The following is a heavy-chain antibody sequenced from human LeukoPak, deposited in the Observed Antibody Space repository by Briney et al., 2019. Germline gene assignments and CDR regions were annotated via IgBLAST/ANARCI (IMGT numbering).Heavy chain of an antibody. CDR2: INPNSGGT. V-gene: IGHV1-2*02. CDR1: GYTFTGYY. D-gene: IGHD5-24*01. Sequence: ASVKVSCKASGYTFTGYYMHWVRQAPGQGLGWMGWINPNSGGTNYAQKFQGRVTMTRDTSTSTVYMELSSLRSEDTAVYYCARGDGYTQDAFDIWGQGTMVTVSS. CDR3: ARGDGYTQDAFDI. J-gene: IGHJ3*02.